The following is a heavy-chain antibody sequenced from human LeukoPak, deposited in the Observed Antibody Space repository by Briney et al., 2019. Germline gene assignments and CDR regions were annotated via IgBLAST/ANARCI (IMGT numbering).Heavy chain of an antibody. CDR3: AREATVTVNWYFDL. D-gene: IGHD4-11*01. V-gene: IGHV3-11*01. CDR1: GFTFSDYY. CDR2: ISSSGSTI. Sequence: GGSLRLSCAASGFTFSDYYMSWIRQAPGKGLEWVSYISSSGSTIYYADSVKGRFTISRDNAKNSLYLQMNSLRAEDTAVYYCAREATVTVNWYFDLWGRGTLVTVSS. J-gene: IGHJ2*01.